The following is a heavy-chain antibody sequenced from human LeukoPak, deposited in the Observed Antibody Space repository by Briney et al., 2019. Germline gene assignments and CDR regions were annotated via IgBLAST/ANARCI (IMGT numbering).Heavy chain of an antibody. V-gene: IGHV3-30*04. CDR1: GFTFSSYG. J-gene: IGHJ4*02. CDR3: ARNSRIREIAF. D-gene: IGHD2-15*01. Sequence: AGGSLSLSCAASGFTFSSYGMHWVRQAPGKGLVWVAVIKCDGSSKDYADSVKGRFTISRDNSKNTLYMQMDSRRPEDTALYYCARNSRIREIAFWGQGTLVTV. CDR2: IKCDGSSK.